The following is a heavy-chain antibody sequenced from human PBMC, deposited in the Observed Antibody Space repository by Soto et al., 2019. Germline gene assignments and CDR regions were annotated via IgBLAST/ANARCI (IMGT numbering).Heavy chain of an antibody. CDR1: GGTFSSYA. D-gene: IGHD4-17*01. Sequence: QVQLVQSGAEVKKPGSSVKVSCKASGGTFSSYAISWVRQAPGQGLEWMGGIIPIFGTANYAQKFQGRVTITADESTSTAYMELSSLRSEDTAVYYCASGTTVTTILVGYYYYGMDVWGQGTTVTVSS. V-gene: IGHV1-69*12. J-gene: IGHJ6*02. CDR2: IIPIFGTA. CDR3: ASGTTVTTILVGYYYYGMDV.